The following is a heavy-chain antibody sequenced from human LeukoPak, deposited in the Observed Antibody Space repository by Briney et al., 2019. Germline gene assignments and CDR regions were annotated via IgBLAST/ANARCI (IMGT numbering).Heavy chain of an antibody. CDR2: INPDSGGT. V-gene: IGHV1-2*02. Sequence: ASVKVSCKASGYTFTGYYMHWVRQAPGQGPEWMGWINPDSGGTNYAQKFQGRVTMTRDTSISTAYMELSRLRSDDTAVYYCARGPIIFPYHYYYYMDVWGKGTTVTISS. CDR1: GYTFTGYY. CDR3: ARGPIIFPYHYYYYMDV. J-gene: IGHJ6*03.